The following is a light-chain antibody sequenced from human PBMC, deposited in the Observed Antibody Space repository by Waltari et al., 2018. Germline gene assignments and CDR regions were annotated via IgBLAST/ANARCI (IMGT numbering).Light chain of an antibody. Sequence: SYELIQPPSVSVSPGQTASIPCSGDKLGDTYACWYQQQPGQSPVLVIYQDNKRPSGIPERSAGSNSGNTATLTISETQTMDEADYYCQAWDSDTDVVVGVGTKLTVL. V-gene: IGLV3-1*01. CDR2: QDN. J-gene: IGLJ2*01. CDR1: KLGDTY. CDR3: QAWDSDTDVV.